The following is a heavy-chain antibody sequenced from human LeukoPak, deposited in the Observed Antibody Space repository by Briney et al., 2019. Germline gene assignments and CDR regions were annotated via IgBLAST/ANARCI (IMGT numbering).Heavy chain of an antibody. D-gene: IGHD6-13*01. CDR3: ASYSIAAAGFYYYYGMDV. CDR1: GGSFSGYY. J-gene: IGHJ6*02. CDR2: INHSGST. V-gene: IGHV4-34*01. Sequence: SETLSLTCAVYGGSFSGYYWSWIRQPPGKGLEWIGEINHSGSTNYNPSLKSRVTISVDTSKNQFSLKLSSVTAADTAVYYCASYSIAAAGFYYYYGMDVWGQGTTVTVSS.